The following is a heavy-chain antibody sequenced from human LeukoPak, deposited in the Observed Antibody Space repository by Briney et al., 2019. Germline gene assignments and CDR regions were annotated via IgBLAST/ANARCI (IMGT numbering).Heavy chain of an antibody. J-gene: IGHJ4*02. V-gene: IGHV3-30*02. D-gene: IGHD6-19*01. CDR2: IQNDEIDK. CDR1: GFTFTTYG. Sequence: PGGSLRLSCAASGFTFTTYGMHWVRQAPGKGLEWVAFIQNDEIDKFYADSVKGRFTVSRDNSKNTLYLQMNSLRAEDTAVYYCASSSSGWYVLDYWGQGTLFTVSS. CDR3: ASSSSGWYVLDY.